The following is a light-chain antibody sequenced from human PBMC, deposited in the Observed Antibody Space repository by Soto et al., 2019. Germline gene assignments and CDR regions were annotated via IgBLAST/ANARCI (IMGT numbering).Light chain of an antibody. CDR2: GNS. V-gene: IGLV1-40*01. CDR3: QSYDSSLSGRVV. CDR1: SSNIGAGYD. Sequence: QSVLTQPPSVSGAPGQRVTISCTGSSSNIGAGYDVHWYQQLPGTAPKLLIYGNSNRPSGVPDRFSGSKSGTSASLAITGLQVEDEADYYCQSYDSSLSGRVVFGGGTKLTVL. J-gene: IGLJ2*01.